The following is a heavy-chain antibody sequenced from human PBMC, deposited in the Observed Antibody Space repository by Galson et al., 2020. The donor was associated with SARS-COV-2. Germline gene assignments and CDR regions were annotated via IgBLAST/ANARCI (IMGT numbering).Heavy chain of an antibody. CDR2: VYHSGST. D-gene: IGHD6-19*01. CDR1: GFSISSGYF. V-gene: IGHV4-38-2*02. CDR3: ARDATSSGWYNWFDP. J-gene: IGHJ5*02. Sequence: SETLSLTCTVSGFSISSGYFWAWIRQPPEKGLEWIGLVYHSGSTYYNPSLKSRATISVDTSKNQFSLNLNSVTAADTAMYYCARDATSSGWYNWFDPWGQGTLVTVSS.